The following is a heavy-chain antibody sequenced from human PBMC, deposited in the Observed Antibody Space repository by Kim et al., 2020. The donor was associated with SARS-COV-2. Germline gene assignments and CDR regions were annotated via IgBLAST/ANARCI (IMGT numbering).Heavy chain of an antibody. CDR2: INPNSGGT. D-gene: IGHD2-2*02. Sequence: ASVKVSCKASGYTFTGYYMHWVRQAPGQGLEWMGRINPNSGGTNYAQKFQGRVTMTRDTSISTAYMELSRLRSDDTAVYYCAREGDIVVVPAAIVPSTLDYWGQGTLVTVSS. CDR3: AREGDIVVVPAAIVPSTLDY. CDR1: GYTFTGYY. J-gene: IGHJ4*02. V-gene: IGHV1-2*06.